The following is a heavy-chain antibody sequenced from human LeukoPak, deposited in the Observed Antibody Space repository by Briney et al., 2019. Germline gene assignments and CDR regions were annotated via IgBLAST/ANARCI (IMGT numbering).Heavy chain of an antibody. D-gene: IGHD3-10*01. Sequence: GGSLRLSCAASGFTFSSYWMSWVRQAPGKGLEWVANIKQDGSEKYYVDSVKGRFTISRDNSKDTLYLQMNSLRAEDTAVYYCARGRSVGVISSFDYWGQGNLVTVSS. J-gene: IGHJ4*02. CDR1: GFTFSSYW. V-gene: IGHV3-7*05. CDR3: ARGRSVGVISSFDY. CDR2: IKQDGSEK.